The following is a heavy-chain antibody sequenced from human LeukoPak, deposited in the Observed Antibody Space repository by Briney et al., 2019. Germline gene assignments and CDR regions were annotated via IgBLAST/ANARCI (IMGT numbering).Heavy chain of an antibody. V-gene: IGHV1-18*01. D-gene: IGHD2-2*01. Sequence: GASVKVSCKASGYTFVSHGISWVRQAPGQGLEWMGWISAYNGNTDYAQKFQGRVIMITDTSTNTVYMELKSLTSDDTAVYYCARDYLQSAQVRYQLDYWGQGTLVTVSS. CDR2: ISAYNGNT. J-gene: IGHJ4*02. CDR3: ARDYLQSAQVRYQLDY. CDR1: GYTFVSHG.